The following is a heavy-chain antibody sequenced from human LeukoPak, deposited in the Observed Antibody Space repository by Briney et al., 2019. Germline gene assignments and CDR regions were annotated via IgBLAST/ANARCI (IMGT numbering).Heavy chain of an antibody. V-gene: IGHV4-38-2*01. CDR2: IYHSGST. D-gene: IGHD5-18*01. CDR1: GCSISSGYY. Sequence: SETLSLTCAVSGCSISSGYYWGWIRQPPGKGLEWIGSIYHSGSTYYNPSLKSRVTISVDTSKNQFSLKLSSVTAADTAVYYCQRGYSYGSFDYWGQGTLVTVSS. J-gene: IGHJ4*02. CDR3: QRGYSYGSFDY.